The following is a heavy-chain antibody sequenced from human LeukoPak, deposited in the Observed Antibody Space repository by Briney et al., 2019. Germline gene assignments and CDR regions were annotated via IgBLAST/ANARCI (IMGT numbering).Heavy chain of an antibody. CDR2: IYYSGST. D-gene: IGHD1-26*01. J-gene: IGHJ4*02. Sequence: KPSETLSLTCTVSGGSISSYYWSWIRQPPGKGLEWIGYIYYSGSTNYNPSLKSRVTISVDTSKNQFSLKLSSVTAADTAVYYCARAYSGSYYAYYFDYWGQGTLVTVSS. CDR1: GGSISSYY. CDR3: ARAYSGSYYAYYFDY. V-gene: IGHV4-59*01.